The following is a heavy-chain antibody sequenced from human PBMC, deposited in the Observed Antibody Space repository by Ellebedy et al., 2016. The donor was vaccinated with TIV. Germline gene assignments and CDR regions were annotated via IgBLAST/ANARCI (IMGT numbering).Heavy chain of an antibody. D-gene: IGHD6-19*01. V-gene: IGHV3-74*01. Sequence: PGGSLRLSCAASGFTFCSHWMHWVRQAPGKGLVWVSRINSDGSSTSYADSVKGRFTISRDNAKNTLYLQMNSLRAEDTAVYYCARGGRDQWLIDYWGQGTLVTVSS. J-gene: IGHJ4*02. CDR1: GFTFCSHW. CDR3: ARGGRDQWLIDY. CDR2: INSDGSST.